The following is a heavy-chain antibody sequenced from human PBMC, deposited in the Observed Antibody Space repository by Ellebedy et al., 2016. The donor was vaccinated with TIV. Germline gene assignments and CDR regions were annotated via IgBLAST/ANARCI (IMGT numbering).Heavy chain of an antibody. CDR2: IWYDGSNK. D-gene: IGHD6-6*01. CDR3: ARRIAARPDYYYAMDV. CDR1: GFTFRSYG. Sequence: GESLKISCAASGFTFRSYGMHWVRQAPGKGLEWVAVIWYDGSNKYYGDSVKGRFTISRDNSKNPLSLQMNSLRAEDTAVYYCARRIAARPDYYYAMDVWGQGTTVTVAS. J-gene: IGHJ6*02. V-gene: IGHV3-33*01.